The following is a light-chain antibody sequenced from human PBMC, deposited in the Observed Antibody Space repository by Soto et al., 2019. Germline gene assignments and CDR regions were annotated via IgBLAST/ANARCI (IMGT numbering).Light chain of an antibody. CDR1: QSVSSD. CDR2: SAS. Sequence: EIVMTQSPATLSVSPGERATLSCRASQSVSSDLAWYHQKPGQAPRLLIYSASTRATGIPARFSGSGSGTEFTLTINSLQSEDFAVYYCQQYNNWPRPFGQGTKVDIX. J-gene: IGKJ1*01. V-gene: IGKV3-15*01. CDR3: QQYNNWPRP.